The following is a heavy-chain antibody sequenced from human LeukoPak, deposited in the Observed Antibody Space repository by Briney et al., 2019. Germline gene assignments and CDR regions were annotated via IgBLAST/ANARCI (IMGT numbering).Heavy chain of an antibody. CDR1: GFTFSTYW. D-gene: IGHD1-1*01. J-gene: IGHJ3*02. V-gene: IGHV3-74*01. CDR2: INSDGSST. Sequence: GGSLRLSCAASGFTFSTYWMHWVRHAPGKGLVWVSRINSDGSSTSYADSVKGRFTISRDNSKNTLYLQMNSLRAEDSAEYYCAKSLLTTATGTGRAFDIWGQGTMVTVSA. CDR3: AKSLLTTATGTGRAFDI.